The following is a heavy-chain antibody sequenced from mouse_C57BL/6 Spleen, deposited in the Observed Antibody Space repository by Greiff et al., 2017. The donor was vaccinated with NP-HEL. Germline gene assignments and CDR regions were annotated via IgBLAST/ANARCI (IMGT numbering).Heavy chain of an antibody. CDR2: IYPGDGDT. D-gene: IGHD1-1*01. Sequence: QVQLQQSGPELVKPGASVKISCKASGYAFSSSWMNWVKQRPGKGLEWIGRIYPGDGDTNYNGKFKGKATLTADKSSSTAYMQLSSLTSEDSAVYFCARESITPVVAPRFAYWGQGTLVTVSA. CDR1: GYAFSSSW. CDR3: ARESITPVVAPRFAY. V-gene: IGHV1-82*01. J-gene: IGHJ3*01.